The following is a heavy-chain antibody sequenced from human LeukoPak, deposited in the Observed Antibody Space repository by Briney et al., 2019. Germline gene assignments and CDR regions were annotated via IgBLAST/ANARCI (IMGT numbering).Heavy chain of an antibody. V-gene: IGHV4-59*08. CDR3: ARSTGYCSGGSCDIDY. J-gene: IGHJ4*02. CDR1: GGSISIYY. D-gene: IGHD2-15*01. Sequence: SETLSLTCTVSGGSISIYYWSWIRQPPGKGLEWIGYIYYSGSTNYNPSLKSRVTISVDTSKNQFSLKLSSVTAADTAVYYCARSTGYCSGGSCDIDYWGQGTLVTVSS. CDR2: IYYSGST.